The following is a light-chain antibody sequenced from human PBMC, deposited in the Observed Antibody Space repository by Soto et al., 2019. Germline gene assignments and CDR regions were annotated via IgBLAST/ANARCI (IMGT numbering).Light chain of an antibody. CDR2: AAS. CDR1: QSVSSN. V-gene: IGKV3-15*01. CDR3: QQYNNWPPWT. J-gene: IGKJ1*01. Sequence: LITQPPPTVSVCAGKRATLSFGASQSVSSNLAWYQQKPGQAPRLLIYAASTRATGIPARFSGSGSGTEFTLTISSLQSEDFAIYYCQQYNNWPPWTFGQGTKV.